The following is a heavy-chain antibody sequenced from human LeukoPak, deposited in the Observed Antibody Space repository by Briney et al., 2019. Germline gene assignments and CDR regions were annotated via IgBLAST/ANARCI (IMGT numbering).Heavy chain of an antibody. J-gene: IGHJ4*02. V-gene: IGHV1-24*01. CDR3: ATDETWDRTMVRGVLNY. CDR1: GYTFTSHY. CDR2: FDPEDGET. D-gene: IGHD3-10*01. Sequence: ASVKVSCKASGYTFTSHYMHWVRQAPGKGLEWMGGFDPEDGETIYAQKFQGRVTMTEDTSTDTAYMELSSLRSEDTAVYYCATDETWDRTMVRGVLNYWGQGTLVTVSS.